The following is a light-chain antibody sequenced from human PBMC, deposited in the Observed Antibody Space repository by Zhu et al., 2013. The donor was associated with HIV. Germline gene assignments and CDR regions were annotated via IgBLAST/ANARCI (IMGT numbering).Light chain of an antibody. CDR2: EIT. CDR3: NSHRSGTTLVL. J-gene: IGLJ2*01. V-gene: IGLV2-14*01. Sequence: QSALTQPASVSGSPGQSITISCTGTSSDVGGYKYVSWYFHHPGKAPKVIIYEITHRPSGISNRFSGSKSGNTASLTISGLQDDDEAEYYCNSHRSGTTLVLFGGGTKVTVL. CDR1: SSDVGGYKY.